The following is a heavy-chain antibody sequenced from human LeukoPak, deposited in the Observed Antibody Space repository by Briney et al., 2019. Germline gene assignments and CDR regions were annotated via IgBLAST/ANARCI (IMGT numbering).Heavy chain of an antibody. CDR2: IIPIFGTA. Sequence: SVKVSCKASGGTFSSYAISWVRQAPGQGLEWVGRIIPIFGTANYAQKFQGGVTITTDESTSTAYMELRSLRSDDTAVYYWARNSIGEIDWFDAWGQGTLVTVSS. D-gene: IGHD3-10*01. CDR1: GGTFSSYA. J-gene: IGHJ5*02. V-gene: IGHV1-69*05. CDR3: ARNSIGEIDWFDA.